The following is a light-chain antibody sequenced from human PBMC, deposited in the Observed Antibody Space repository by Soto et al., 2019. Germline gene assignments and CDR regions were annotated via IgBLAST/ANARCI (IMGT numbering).Light chain of an antibody. Sequence: AIQMTQSPSSLSASVGDRVTITCRASQGIRNDLDWYQQKPGKAPKLLIYAASSLQSGVPSRFSGSGSGTDFTLAISSLQPEDFATDYCLKNYDYPHTFGQATKVEIK. CDR3: LKNYDYPHT. CDR1: QGIRND. CDR2: AAS. J-gene: IGKJ1*01. V-gene: IGKV1-6*01.